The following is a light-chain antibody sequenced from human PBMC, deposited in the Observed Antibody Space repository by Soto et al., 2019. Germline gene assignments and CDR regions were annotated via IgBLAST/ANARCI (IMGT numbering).Light chain of an antibody. J-gene: IGKJ2*01. CDR1: QSISSW. V-gene: IGKV1-5*01. CDR2: DAS. CDR3: QQYNSYSTYT. Sequence: DIQMTQSPSTLSASVGDRVTITCRASQSISSWLAWYQQKPGKAPKLLIYDASSLESGVPSRFSGSGSGTECSLTISSLQPDDFATYSGQQYNSYSTYTFGQGTKLEIK.